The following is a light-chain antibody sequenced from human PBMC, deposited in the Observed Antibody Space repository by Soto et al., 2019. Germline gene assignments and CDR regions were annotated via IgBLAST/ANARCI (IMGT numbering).Light chain of an antibody. J-gene: IGLJ3*02. Sequence: QSALTQPASVSGSPGQSITISCTGTSSDIGTYNLVSWYQHHPGNAPKLMIYEATKRPSGVSSRFSGSKSGNTASLTISGLQTEDEADYYCCLYAGGSTLVFGGGTKLTVL. CDR1: SSDIGTYNL. V-gene: IGLV2-23*01. CDR3: CLYAGGSTLV. CDR2: EAT.